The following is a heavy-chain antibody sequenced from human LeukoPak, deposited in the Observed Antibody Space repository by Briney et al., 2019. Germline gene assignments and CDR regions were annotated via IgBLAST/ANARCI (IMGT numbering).Heavy chain of an antibody. Sequence: SETLSLTCTVSGYSISSGYYWGWIRQPPGKGLEWIGSIYHSGSTYYNPSLKRRVTISVDTAKNQVSLELSSVTAADTAVYCCARPGYDFWSGYYFDYWGQGTLVTVSS. CDR1: GYSISSGYY. D-gene: IGHD3-3*01. CDR3: ARPGYDFWSGYYFDY. J-gene: IGHJ4*02. CDR2: IYHSGST. V-gene: IGHV4-38-2*02.